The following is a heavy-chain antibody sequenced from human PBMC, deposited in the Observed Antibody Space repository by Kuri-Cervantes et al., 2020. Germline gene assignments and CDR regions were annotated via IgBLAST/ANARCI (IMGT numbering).Heavy chain of an antibody. CDR1: GGTFSSYA. CDR2: INPNSGGT. V-gene: IGHV1-2*04. D-gene: IGHD2-15*01. J-gene: IGHJ5*02. CDR3: ARQGYRSGGSCKNWFDP. Sequence: ASVKVSCKASGGTFSSYAISWVRQAPGQGLEWMGWINPNSGGTNYAQKFQGWVTMTRDTSISTAYMELSRLRSDDTAVYYCARQGYRSGGSCKNWFDPWGQGTLVTVSS.